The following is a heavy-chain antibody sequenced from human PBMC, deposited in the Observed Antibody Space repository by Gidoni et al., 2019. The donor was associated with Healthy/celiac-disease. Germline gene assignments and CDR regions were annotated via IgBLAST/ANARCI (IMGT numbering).Heavy chain of an antibody. CDR2: IYPGDSDT. J-gene: IGHJ4*02. D-gene: IGHD3-22*01. CDR3: ARRDSSGYYSDY. V-gene: IGHV5-51*01. CDR1: GYSFTSYC. Sequence: EVQLVQSGAEVKKPGEALKISCTGSGYSFTSYCIGWVRQMPGNGLEWMGLIYPGDSDTRYSPAFQGQVTISAYKSISTAYLQWSSLKSSDTAMYYCARRDSSGYYSDYWGQGTLVTVSS.